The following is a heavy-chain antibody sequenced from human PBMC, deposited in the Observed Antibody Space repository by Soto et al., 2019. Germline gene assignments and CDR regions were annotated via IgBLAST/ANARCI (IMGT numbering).Heavy chain of an antibody. CDR1: GGSVTNSSYY. CDR3: AKVVSGGHLDY. V-gene: IGHV4-39*01. CDR2: VYYRGRS. Sequence: TLSLTCTVSGGSVTNSSYYWGWIRQSPGKGLEWIGSVYYRGRSYSKSSVKSRVTISVDTSKNRFSLSLNSVTASDTAVYFCAKVVSGGHLDYWGQGTLVTVSS. J-gene: IGHJ4*02. D-gene: IGHD6-25*01.